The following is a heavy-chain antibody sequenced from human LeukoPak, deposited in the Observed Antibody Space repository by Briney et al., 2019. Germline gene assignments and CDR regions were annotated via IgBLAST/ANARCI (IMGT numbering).Heavy chain of an antibody. CDR3: ARFSGPGLTFISGWYRFHPYYMDV. J-gene: IGHJ6*03. CDR2: IYYSGNT. CDR1: GGSISSYY. Sequence: SETLSLTCTVSGGSISSYYWNWIRQPPGKGLEWIGFIYYSGNTNYNPSLKSRVTISVDTSKNQFSLNLTSVTAADTAVYYCARFSGPGLTFISGWYRFHPYYMDVWGKGTTVTVSS. V-gene: IGHV4-59*01. D-gene: IGHD6-19*01.